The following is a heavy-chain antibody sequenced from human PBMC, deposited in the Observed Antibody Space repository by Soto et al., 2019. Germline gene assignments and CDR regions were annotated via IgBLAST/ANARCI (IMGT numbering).Heavy chain of an antibody. V-gene: IGHV3-11*05. Sequence: QVQLVESGGGLVKPGGSLRLSCAASGFTFSDYYMSWIRQAPGKGLEWVSYISSSSSYTNYADSVKGRFTISRDNAKNSLYLQMNSLRAEDTAVYYCARDNVDIVATTFYYYGMDVWGQGTTVTVSS. J-gene: IGHJ6*02. CDR1: GFTFSDYY. CDR2: ISSSSSYT. CDR3: ARDNVDIVATTFYYYGMDV. D-gene: IGHD5-12*01.